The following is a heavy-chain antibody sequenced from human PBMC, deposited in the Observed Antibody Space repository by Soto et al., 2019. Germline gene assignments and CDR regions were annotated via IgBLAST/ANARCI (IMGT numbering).Heavy chain of an antibody. CDR3: AKELVRATFDY. Sequence: LRLSWAASGFTFSSYCMHWVRQAPGKGLEWVAVISYDGSNKYYADSVKGRFTVSRDNSKNTLYLQMNSLRAEDTAVYYCAKELVRATFDYWGQGTLVTVSS. J-gene: IGHJ4*02. CDR2: ISYDGSNK. D-gene: IGHD1-26*01. V-gene: IGHV3-30*18. CDR1: GFTFSSYC.